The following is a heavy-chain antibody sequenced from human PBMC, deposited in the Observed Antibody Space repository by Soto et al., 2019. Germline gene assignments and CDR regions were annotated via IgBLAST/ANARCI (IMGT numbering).Heavy chain of an antibody. J-gene: IGHJ6*02. D-gene: IGHD2-15*01. CDR3: TRDTGPRSYCSGGSCYALIRYYSYGMHV. V-gene: IGHV3-49*03. Sequence: GGSLRLSCTASGFTFGDYAMSWFRQAPGKGLEWVGFIRSKAYGGTTEYAASVKGRFTISRDDSKSIAYLQMNSLKTEDTAVYYCTRDTGPRSYCSGGSCYALIRYYSYGMHVWGQGSTVT. CDR2: IRSKAYGGTT. CDR1: GFTFGDYA.